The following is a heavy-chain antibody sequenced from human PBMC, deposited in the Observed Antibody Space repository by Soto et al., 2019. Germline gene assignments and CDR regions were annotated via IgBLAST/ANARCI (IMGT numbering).Heavy chain of an antibody. J-gene: IGHJ5*02. Sequence: SETLSLTCTVSGGSMSSYYWTWIRQPAGKGLEWIGRVYSSGGTHYNPSLKSRVTISLDTSKNQFSLRLLSVTDADTAVYYCARGQRFSDWFDPWGQGXLVTVYS. CDR1: GGSMSSYY. D-gene: IGHD3-3*01. V-gene: IGHV4-4*07. CDR3: ARGQRFSDWFDP. CDR2: VYSSGGT.